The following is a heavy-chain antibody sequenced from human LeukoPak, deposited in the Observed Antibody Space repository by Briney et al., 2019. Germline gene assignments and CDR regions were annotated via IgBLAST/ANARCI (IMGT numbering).Heavy chain of an antibody. J-gene: IGHJ3*02. Sequence: EGSLRLSCAASGFTFSSYSMNWVRQAPGKGLEWVSSISSSSSYIYYADSVKGRFTISRDNAKNSLYLQMNSLRAEDTAVYYCARSWVQLWYDAFDIWGQGTMVTVSS. D-gene: IGHD5-18*01. CDR3: ARSWVQLWYDAFDI. CDR1: GFTFSSYS. CDR2: ISSSSSYI. V-gene: IGHV3-21*01.